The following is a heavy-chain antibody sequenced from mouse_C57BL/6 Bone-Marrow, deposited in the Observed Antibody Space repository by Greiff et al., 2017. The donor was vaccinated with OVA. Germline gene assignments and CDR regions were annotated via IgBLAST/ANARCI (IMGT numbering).Heavy chain of an antibody. CDR2: ILPGSGST. V-gene: IGHV1-9*01. CDR3: ARVRRLVALREGWYFDV. D-gene: IGHD1-1*01. J-gene: IGHJ1*03. Sequence: QVQLKESGAELMKPGASVKLSCKATGYTFTGYWIEWVKQRPGHGLEWIGEILPGSGSTNYNEKFKGKATFTADTSSNTAYRQLRSLTTEDSAIDYCARVRRLVALREGWYFDVWGTGTTVTVSS. CDR1: GYTFTGYW.